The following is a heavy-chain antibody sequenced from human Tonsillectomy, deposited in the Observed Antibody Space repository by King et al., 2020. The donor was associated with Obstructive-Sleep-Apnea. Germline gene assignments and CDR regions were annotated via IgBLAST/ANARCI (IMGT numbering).Heavy chain of an antibody. Sequence: VQLVESGGGLVQPGGSLRLSCAASGFTFSSYWMSWVRQAPGKGLEWVANIKQDGSERYYVGFLKGRFTISRDNAKNSLFLQLNSLRAEDTAVYYCARDAYSNPWVDYYGVDVWGQGTTVTVSS. V-gene: IGHV3-7*01. CDR1: GFTFSSYW. D-gene: IGHD6-13*01. CDR3: ARDAYSNPWVDYYGVDV. J-gene: IGHJ6*02. CDR2: IKQDGSER.